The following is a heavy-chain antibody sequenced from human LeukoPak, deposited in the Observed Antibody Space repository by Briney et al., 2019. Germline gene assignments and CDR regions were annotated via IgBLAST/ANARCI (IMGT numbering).Heavy chain of an antibody. J-gene: IGHJ4*02. CDR2: IRYDGSNK. V-gene: IGHV3-30*02. CDR1: GFTFSSYG. CDR3: ARAPLPYDSSGYSPF. Sequence: GGSLRLSCAASGFTFSSYGMHWVRQAPGNGLEWVAFIRYDGSNKYYADSVKGRFTISRDNSKNTLYLQMNSLRAEDTAVYYCARAPLPYDSSGYSPFWGQGTLVTVSP. D-gene: IGHD3-22*01.